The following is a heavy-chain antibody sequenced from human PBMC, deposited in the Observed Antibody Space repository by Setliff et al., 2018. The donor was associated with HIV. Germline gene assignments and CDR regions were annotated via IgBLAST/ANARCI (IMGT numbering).Heavy chain of an antibody. D-gene: IGHD3-22*01. J-gene: IGHJ5*01. V-gene: IGHV1-8*01. CDR3: VRGIYDSSGFWYPHGDS. CDR1: GYTFTSYD. Sequence: VASVKVSCKASGYTFTSYDINWVRQATGHGLEWMGWINPYSGNTGYAQKFQGRVTMTRETSTSTAYLELSNLRAEDTAVYYCVRGIYDSSGFWYPHGDSWGQGTLVTVS. CDR2: INPYSGNT.